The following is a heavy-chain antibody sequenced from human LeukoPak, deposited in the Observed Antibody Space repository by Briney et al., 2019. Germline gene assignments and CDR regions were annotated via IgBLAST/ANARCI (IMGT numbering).Heavy chain of an antibody. V-gene: IGHV1-69*05. CDR2: IIPTFGTA. CDR3: ARGYCSGGSCYSEPYYYYYYMDV. J-gene: IGHJ6*03. D-gene: IGHD2-15*01. CDR1: GGTFSSYA. Sequence: VASVKVSCKASGGTFSSYAISWVRQAPGQGLEWMGGIIPTFGTANYAQKFQGRVTITTDESTSTAYMELSSLRSEDTAVYYCARGYCSGGSCYSEPYYYYYYMDVWGKGTTVTVSS.